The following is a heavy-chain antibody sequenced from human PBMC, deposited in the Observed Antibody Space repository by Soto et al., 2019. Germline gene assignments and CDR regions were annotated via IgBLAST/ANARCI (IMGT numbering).Heavy chain of an antibody. J-gene: IGHJ5*02. CDR3: ARGQRFSDSFDP. Sequence: QVQLQESGPGLVKPSETLSLTCTVSGGATSGYYWTWIRQSAGKGLEWIGRIYSSGGTKYNPSLQSRVTMSLDTSTNQFALRLTSVTAADTAVYYCARGQRFSDSFDPWGQGTLVTVSS. CDR2: IYSSGGT. CDR1: GGATSGYY. D-gene: IGHD3-3*01. V-gene: IGHV4-4*07.